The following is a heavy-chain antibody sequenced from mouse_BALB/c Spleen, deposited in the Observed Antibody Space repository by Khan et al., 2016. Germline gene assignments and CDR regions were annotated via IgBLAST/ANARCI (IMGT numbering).Heavy chain of an antibody. J-gene: IGHJ4*01. Sequence: QVQLKESGPELVRPGASVKLSCKASGHSFTSYWMNWVKQRPGQGLEWIGMIHPSDSETRLNQKFKDKATLTVDKSSNTAYMQLSSPTSEDSAVYYCATNDDYSVVMDYWGQGTSVTVSS. V-gene: IGHV1-74*01. CDR1: GHSFTSYW. CDR2: IHPSDSET. D-gene: IGHD2-3*01. CDR3: ATNDDYSVVMDY.